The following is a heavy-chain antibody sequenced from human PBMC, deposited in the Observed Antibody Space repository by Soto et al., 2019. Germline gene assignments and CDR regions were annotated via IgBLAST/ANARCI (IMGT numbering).Heavy chain of an antibody. Sequence: QLQLQESGPGLVKPSETLSLTCTVSGGSISSRSYYWGWIRQPPGKGLEWIGSIYYSGSTYYNPSLKSRAPISGDTSKNQFSLTLSSVTAAATAVYYCATSEFHWGQGTLVTVSS. CDR1: GGSISSRSYY. CDR3: ATSEFH. V-gene: IGHV4-39*01. CDR2: IYYSGST. D-gene: IGHD2-21*01. J-gene: IGHJ4*02.